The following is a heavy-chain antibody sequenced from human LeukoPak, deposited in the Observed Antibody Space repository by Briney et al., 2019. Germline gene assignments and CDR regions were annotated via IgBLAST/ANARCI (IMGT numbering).Heavy chain of an antibody. Sequence: GGSLRLSCAASGFTFSSYAMSWVRQAPGKGLEWVSAISGSGGSTYYADSVKGRFTISRDNSKNTLYLQMNSLRAEDTAVYYCARDPLVGSPGYSGYDTPLYYFDYWGQGTLVTVSS. D-gene: IGHD5-12*01. CDR3: ARDPLVGSPGYSGYDTPLYYFDY. CDR2: ISGSGGST. CDR1: GFTFSSYA. V-gene: IGHV3-23*01. J-gene: IGHJ4*02.